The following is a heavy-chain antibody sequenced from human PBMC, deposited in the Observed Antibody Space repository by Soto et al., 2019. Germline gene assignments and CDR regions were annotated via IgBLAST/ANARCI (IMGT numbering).Heavy chain of an antibody. V-gene: IGHV3-53*01. Sequence: EVQLVESGGGLIQPGGSLRLSCAASGFTVSSNYMSWVRQAPGKGLEWVSVIYSGGSTYYADSVKGRFTISRDNSKNTLYLQMNSRRAEDTAVYYCARGGSGSSNWYFDLWGRGTLVTVSS. CDR3: ARGGSGSSNWYFDL. J-gene: IGHJ2*01. CDR2: IYSGGST. D-gene: IGHD3-10*01. CDR1: GFTVSSNY.